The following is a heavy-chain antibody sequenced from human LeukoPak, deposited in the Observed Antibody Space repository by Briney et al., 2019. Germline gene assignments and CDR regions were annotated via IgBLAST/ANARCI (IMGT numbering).Heavy chain of an antibody. D-gene: IGHD3-9*01. CDR3: AKGADYDILTGYQYYFDY. CDR1: GFTFSSYA. V-gene: IGHV3-23*01. CDR2: ISGSGGST. Sequence: GGSLRLSCAASGFTFSSYAMSWVRQAPGKGLEWVSAISGSGGSTYYADPVKGRFTISRDNSKNTLYLQMNSLRAEDTAVYYCAKGADYDILTGYQYYFDYWGQGTLVTVSS. J-gene: IGHJ4*02.